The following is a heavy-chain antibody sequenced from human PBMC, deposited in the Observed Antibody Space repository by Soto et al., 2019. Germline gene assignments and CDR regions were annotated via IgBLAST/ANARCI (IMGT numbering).Heavy chain of an antibody. CDR3: ARDGSIAARYYYYGMDV. V-gene: IGHV3-30-3*01. D-gene: IGHD6-6*01. Sequence: VQLVESGGGVVQPGRSLRLSCAASGFTFSSYAMHWVRQAPGKGLEWVAVISYDGSNKYYADSVKGRFTISRDNSKNTLYLQMNSLRAEDTAVYYCARDGSIAARYYYYGMDVWGQGTTVTVSS. CDR2: ISYDGSNK. CDR1: GFTFSSYA. J-gene: IGHJ6*02.